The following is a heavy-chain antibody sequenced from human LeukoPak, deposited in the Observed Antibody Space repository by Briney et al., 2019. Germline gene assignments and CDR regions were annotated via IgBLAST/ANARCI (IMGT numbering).Heavy chain of an antibody. J-gene: IGHJ4*02. D-gene: IGHD2-15*01. CDR3: ARVEPHGGNSDY. CDR2: IIPILGIA. Sequence: SVKVSCKASGGTFRSYAISWVRQAPGQGLEWMGRIIPILGIANYAQKFQGRVTITADKSTSTAYMELSSLRSEDTAVYDCARVEPHGGNSDYWGQGTLVTVSS. CDR1: GGTFRSYA. V-gene: IGHV1-69*04.